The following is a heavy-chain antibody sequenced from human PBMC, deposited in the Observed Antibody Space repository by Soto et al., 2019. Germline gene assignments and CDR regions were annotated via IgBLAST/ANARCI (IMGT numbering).Heavy chain of an antibody. CDR3: AREYSSSWDDAFDI. CDR1: GFTFSSYA. CDR2: ISYDGSNK. D-gene: IGHD6-13*01. J-gene: IGHJ3*02. V-gene: IGHV3-30-3*01. Sequence: PGGSLRLSCAASGFTFSSYAMHWVRQAPGKGLEWVAVISYDGSNKYYADSVKGRFTISRDNSKNTLYLQMDSLRAEDTAVYYCAREYSSSWDDAFDIWGQGXMVTVSS.